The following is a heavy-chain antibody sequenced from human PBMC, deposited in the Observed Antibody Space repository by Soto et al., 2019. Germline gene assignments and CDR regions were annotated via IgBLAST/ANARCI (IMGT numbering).Heavy chain of an antibody. D-gene: IGHD3-3*02. CDR2: ISSSDSTV. CDR3: ARDSTFDY. V-gene: IGHV3-48*02. CDR1: GFTFSSYT. J-gene: IGHJ4*02. Sequence: GGSLRLSCAASGFTFSSYTMNWVRQAPGKGLEWVSYISSSDSTVYYADSVKGRFTISRDSAKNSLYLQMDSLRDEDTAVYYCARDSTFDYWGQGTLVTVSS.